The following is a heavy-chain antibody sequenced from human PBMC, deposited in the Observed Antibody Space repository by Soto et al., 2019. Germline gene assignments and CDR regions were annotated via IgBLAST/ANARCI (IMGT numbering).Heavy chain of an antibody. V-gene: IGHV1-8*01. Sequence: QVQLVQSGAEVEKPGASVKVSCKASGYTFTSYDINWVRQATGQGLEWMGWMNCDSGNTGFAPNFQGRVSMTRDSSSNTAYMELSSLRSDDTAIYYCARGETFDPWGQGTLVTVSS. CDR2: MNCDSGNT. CDR1: GYTFTSYD. J-gene: IGHJ5*02. CDR3: ARGETFDP.